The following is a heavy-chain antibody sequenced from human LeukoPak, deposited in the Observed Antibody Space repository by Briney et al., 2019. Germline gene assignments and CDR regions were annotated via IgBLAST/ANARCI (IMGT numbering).Heavy chain of an antibody. D-gene: IGHD5-18*01. J-gene: IGHJ6*02. Sequence: ASETLSLTCTVSGGSISSYYWSWIRQPAGKGLEWIGRIYTSGSTNYNPSLKSRVTMSVDTSKNQFSLKLGSVTAADTAVYYCARGVTAMGPYYYYGMDVWGQGTTVTVSS. V-gene: IGHV4-4*07. CDR3: ARGVTAMGPYYYYGMDV. CDR1: GGSISSYY. CDR2: IYTSGST.